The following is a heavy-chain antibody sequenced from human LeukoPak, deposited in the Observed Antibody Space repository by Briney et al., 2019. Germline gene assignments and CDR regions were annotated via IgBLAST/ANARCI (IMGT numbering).Heavy chain of an antibody. Sequence: PSETLSLTCTVSGGSVDSGSYYWGWIRQSPGKGLEWIGYIYYSGSTNYNPSLKSRVTISVDTSKNQFSLKLSSVTAADTAVYYCARDKKADDAFDXXXXXXXVTXXS. CDR2: IYYSGST. CDR3: ARDKKADDAFDX. CDR1: GGSVDSGSYY. J-gene: IGHJ3*02. V-gene: IGHV4-61*01.